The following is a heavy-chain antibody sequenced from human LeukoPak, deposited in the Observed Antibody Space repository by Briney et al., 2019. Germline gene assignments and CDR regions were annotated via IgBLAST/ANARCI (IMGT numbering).Heavy chain of an antibody. CDR1: GGSFSGYY. CDR2: INHSGST. CDR3: ARGTRWFDP. J-gene: IGHJ5*02. V-gene: IGHV4-34*01. Sequence: SETLSLTCAVYGGSFSGYYWGWIRQPPGKGLEWIGEINHSGSTNYNPSLKSRVTISVDTSKNQFSLKLSSVTAADTAVYYCARGTRWFDPWGQGTLVTVSS.